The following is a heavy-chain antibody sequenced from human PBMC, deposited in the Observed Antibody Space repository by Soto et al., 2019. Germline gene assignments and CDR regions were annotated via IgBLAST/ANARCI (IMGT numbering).Heavy chain of an antibody. CDR3: VRPQRITMVRGVIFYYYGMDV. V-gene: IGHV5-51*01. D-gene: IGHD3-10*01. CDR2: IYPGDSDT. J-gene: IGHJ6*02. CDR1: GYSFTSYW. Sequence: GESLKISCKGSGYSFTSYWIGWVRQMPGKGLEWMGIIYPGDSDTRYSPSFQGQVTISADKSISTAYLQWSSLKASDTGMYYCVRPQRITMVRGVIFYYYGMDVWGQGTTVTVSS.